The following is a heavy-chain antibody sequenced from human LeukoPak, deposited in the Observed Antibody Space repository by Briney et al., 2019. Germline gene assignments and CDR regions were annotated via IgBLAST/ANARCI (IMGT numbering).Heavy chain of an antibody. D-gene: IGHD6-6*01. Sequence: GGSLRLSCAASGFTFSSYSMNWVRQAPGKGLEWVSGISWNSGSIGYADSVKGRFTISRDNAKNSLYLQMNSLRAEDTALYYCAKDRRMEYTSSSGNWFDPWGQGTPVTVSS. J-gene: IGHJ5*02. CDR2: ISWNSGSI. V-gene: IGHV3-9*01. CDR1: GFTFSSYS. CDR3: AKDRRMEYTSSSGNWFDP.